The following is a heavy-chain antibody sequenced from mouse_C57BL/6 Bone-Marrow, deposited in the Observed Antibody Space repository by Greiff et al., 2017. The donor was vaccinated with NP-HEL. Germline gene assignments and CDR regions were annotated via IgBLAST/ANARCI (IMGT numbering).Heavy chain of an antibody. V-gene: IGHV5-6*01. J-gene: IGHJ4*01. CDR3: ARKGYYGSSYDYAMDY. D-gene: IGHD1-1*01. CDR1: GFTFSSYG. CDR2: ISSGGSYT. Sequence: EVMLVESGGDLVKPGGSLKLSCAASGFTFSSYGMSWVRQTPDKRLEWVATISSGGSYTYYPDSVKGRFTISRDNAKNTLYLQMSSLKSEDTAMYYCARKGYYGSSYDYAMDYWGQGTSVTVSS.